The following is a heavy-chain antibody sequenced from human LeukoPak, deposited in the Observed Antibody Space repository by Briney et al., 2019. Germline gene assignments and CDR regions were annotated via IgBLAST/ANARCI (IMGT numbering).Heavy chain of an antibody. CDR1: GFTFSSYG. D-gene: IGHD5-18*01. Sequence: PGGSLRLSCAASGFTFSSYGMHWVRQAPGKGLEWVAFIRYDGSNKYYADSVKGRFTISRDNSKNTLYLQMNSLRAEDTAVYYCAKDTATPATPYYYYYYMDVWGKGTTVTISS. J-gene: IGHJ6*03. CDR2: IRYDGSNK. V-gene: IGHV3-30*02. CDR3: AKDTATPATPYYYYYYMDV.